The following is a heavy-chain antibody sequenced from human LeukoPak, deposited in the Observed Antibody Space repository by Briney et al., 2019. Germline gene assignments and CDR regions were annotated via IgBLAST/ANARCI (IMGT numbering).Heavy chain of an antibody. CDR1: GFTFTSSA. V-gene: IGHV1-58*02. D-gene: IGHD2-15*01. CDR2: IVVGSGNT. Sequence: ASVKVSCKASGFTFTSSAMQWVRQGRGQRLEWIGWIVVGSGNTNYAQKFQERVTITRDMSTSTAYMELSSLRSEDTAVYYCAAGWVCSGGSCYYYFDYWGQGTLVTVSS. CDR3: AAGWVCSGGSCYYYFDY. J-gene: IGHJ4*02.